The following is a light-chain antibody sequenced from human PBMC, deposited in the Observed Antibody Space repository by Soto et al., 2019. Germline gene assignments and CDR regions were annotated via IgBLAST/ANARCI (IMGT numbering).Light chain of an antibody. CDR3: VAWDDSLNGPV. V-gene: IGLV1-44*01. CDR1: SSNIGLND. Sequence: QPVLTQPPSASGTPGQTVTISCSGSSSNIGLNDVHWYRQLSGTAPQILIYDTNQQATGVPDRFSGSRSGTSASLAIHGLQSEDEADYHCVAWDDSLNGPVFGGGTQLTVL. CDR2: DTN. J-gene: IGLJ2*01.